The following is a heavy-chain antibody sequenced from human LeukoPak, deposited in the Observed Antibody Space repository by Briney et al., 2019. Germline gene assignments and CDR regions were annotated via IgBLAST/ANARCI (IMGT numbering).Heavy chain of an antibody. CDR2: INPNSGVT. CDR1: GYTFTGYY. CDR3: ARAAPLGYCSSTSCYIQGYYYGMDV. D-gene: IGHD2-2*02. Sequence: SVNVSCKDSGYTFTGYYMHWLRQAPAQPREWIGWINPNSGVTNYAQKFQGRVTMTRDTSISTAYMELSRLRSDDTAVYYCARAAPLGYCSSTSCYIQGYYYGMDVWGQGTTVTVSS. J-gene: IGHJ6*02. V-gene: IGHV1-2*02.